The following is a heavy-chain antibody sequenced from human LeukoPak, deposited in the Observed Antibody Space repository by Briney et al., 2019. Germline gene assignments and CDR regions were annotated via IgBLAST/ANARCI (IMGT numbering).Heavy chain of an antibody. V-gene: IGHV3-13*01. Sequence: GGSLRLSCAASGFTFSSYDMHWVRQATGKGLEWVSAIGTAGDTYYPGSVKGRFTISRENAKNSLYLQMDSLRAGDTAVYYCARPSSALDAFDIWGQGTMVTVSS. D-gene: IGHD6-6*01. CDR3: ARPSSALDAFDI. J-gene: IGHJ3*02. CDR1: GFTFSSYD. CDR2: IGTAGDT.